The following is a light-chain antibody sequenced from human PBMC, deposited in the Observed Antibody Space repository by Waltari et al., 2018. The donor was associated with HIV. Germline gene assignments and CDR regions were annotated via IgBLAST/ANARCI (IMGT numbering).Light chain of an antibody. CDR1: QNISNW. CDR2: RAS. Sequence: DIRMTQSPYTLSASVGDRVTVNCRASQNISNWLAWSQQRPGKAPRLLIHRASNLEYGVSSRFSASGSGTQFTLTSTGLQPEDFATDYWQQYSVDFYTFGQGTRL. V-gene: IGKV1-5*03. J-gene: IGKJ2*01. CDR3: QQYSVDFYT.